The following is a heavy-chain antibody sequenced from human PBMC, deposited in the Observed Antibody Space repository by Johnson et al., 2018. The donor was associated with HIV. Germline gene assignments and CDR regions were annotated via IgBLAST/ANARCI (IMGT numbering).Heavy chain of an antibody. CDR3: AKARSLLDYGGFDAFDI. D-gene: IGHD4-23*01. Sequence: VQLVESGGGVVQPGRSLRLSCAASGFTFSSYAMHWVRQAPGKGLEWVAVISYDGSEKYYVDSVKGRFTISRENSKNTLSLQMISLRAEDTAMYYCAKARSLLDYGGFDAFDIWGQGTLVIVSS. CDR2: ISYDGSEK. CDR1: GFTFSSYA. J-gene: IGHJ3*02. V-gene: IGHV3-30*04.